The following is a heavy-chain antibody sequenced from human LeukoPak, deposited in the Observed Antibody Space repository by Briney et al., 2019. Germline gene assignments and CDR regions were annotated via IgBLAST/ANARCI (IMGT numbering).Heavy chain of an antibody. V-gene: IGHV4-38-2*02. CDR3: ASYDYGDYVGSFDI. Sequence: SETLSLTCTVSGYSISSGYYWGWIRQPPGKGLEWIGSIYHSGSTYYNPSPKSRVTISVDTSKNQFSLKLSSVTAADTAVYYCASYDYGDYVGSFDIWGQGTMVTVSS. CDR2: IYHSGST. J-gene: IGHJ3*02. CDR1: GYSISSGYY. D-gene: IGHD4-17*01.